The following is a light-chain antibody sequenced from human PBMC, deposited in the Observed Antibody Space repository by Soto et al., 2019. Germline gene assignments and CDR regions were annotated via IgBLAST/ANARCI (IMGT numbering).Light chain of an antibody. V-gene: IGKV3-15*01. CDR2: GAS. CDR1: QGIKDY. J-gene: IGKJ5*01. Sequence: EIVMTQSPATLSVSPGARAPLSCRASQGIKDYVAWFQQKPGQAPRLPIYGASTRATAIPARFSGSGSGTQFTLTISSLQSEDFAVYYCQQYNNWPITFGQGTRLEI. CDR3: QQYNNWPIT.